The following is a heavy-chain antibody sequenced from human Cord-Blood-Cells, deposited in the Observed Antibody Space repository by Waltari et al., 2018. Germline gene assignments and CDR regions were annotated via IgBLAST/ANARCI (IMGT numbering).Heavy chain of an antibody. D-gene: IGHD6-19*01. V-gene: IGHV6-1*01. J-gene: IGHJ5*02. Sequence: QVQLQQSGPGLVKPSQTLSLTCAISGDSVSSNSAAWNWIRQSPSRGLEWLGRTYYRSMVYSDYAVSVKSRITINPDTSKNQFSLQLNSVTPEDTAVYYCARDQDSSGWYGENWFDPWGQGTLVTVSS. CDR1: GDSVSSNSAA. CDR2: TYYRSMVYS. CDR3: ARDQDSSGWYGENWFDP.